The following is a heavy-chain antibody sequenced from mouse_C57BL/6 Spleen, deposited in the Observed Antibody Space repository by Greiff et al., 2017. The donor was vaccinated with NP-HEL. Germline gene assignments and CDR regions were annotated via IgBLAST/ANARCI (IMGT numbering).Heavy chain of an antibody. V-gene: IGHV1-4*01. Sequence: VQLQQSGAELARPGASVKMSCKASGYTFTSYTMHWVKQRPGQGLEWIGYINPSSGYTKYNQKFKDKATLTADKSSSTAYMQLSSLTSEDSAVYYCAIDSSGYRFDYWGQGTTLTVSS. CDR3: AIDSSGYRFDY. CDR1: GYTFTSYT. J-gene: IGHJ2*01. D-gene: IGHD3-2*02. CDR2: INPSSGYT.